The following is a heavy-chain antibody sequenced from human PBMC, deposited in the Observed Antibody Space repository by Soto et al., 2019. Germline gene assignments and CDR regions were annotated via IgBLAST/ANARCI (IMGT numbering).Heavy chain of an antibody. CDR3: ARGMTTVTTLDY. CDR2: IYHSGST. D-gene: IGHD4-4*01. CDR1: GGSISSSSYY. V-gene: IGHV4-30-2*01. Sequence: PSETLSLTCTFSGGSISSSSYYLGWIRQPPGKGLEWIGYIYHSGSTYYNPSLKSRVTISVDRSKNQFSLKLSSVTAADTAVYYCARGMTTVTTLDYWGQGTLVTVSS. J-gene: IGHJ4*02.